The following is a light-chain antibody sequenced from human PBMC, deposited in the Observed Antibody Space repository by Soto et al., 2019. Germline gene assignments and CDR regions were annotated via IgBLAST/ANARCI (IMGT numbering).Light chain of an antibody. J-gene: IGLJ2*01. CDR1: KLGDKY. Sequence: SYELTQPPSVSVSPGQTASITCSGDKLGDKYACWYQQKPGQSPVLVIYQDSKRPSGIPERFSGSNSGNTATLTISGTQAMDEADYYCQEWDSSRGVFGGGTKLTVL. CDR3: QEWDSSRGV. V-gene: IGLV3-1*01. CDR2: QDS.